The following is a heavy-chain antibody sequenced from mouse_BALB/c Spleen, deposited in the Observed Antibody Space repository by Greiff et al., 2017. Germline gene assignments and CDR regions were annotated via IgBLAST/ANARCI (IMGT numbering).Heavy chain of an antibody. CDR2: IRNKANGYTT. D-gene: IGHD4-1*01. V-gene: IGHV7-3*02. CDR3: ARVTGPFDY. Sequence: EVKLQESGGGLVQPGGSLRLSCATSGFTFTDYYMSWVRQPPGKALEWLGFIRNKANGYTTEYSASVKGRFTISRDNSQSILYLQMNTLRAEDSATYYCARVTGPFDYWGQGTTLTVSS. CDR1: GFTFTDYY. J-gene: IGHJ2*01.